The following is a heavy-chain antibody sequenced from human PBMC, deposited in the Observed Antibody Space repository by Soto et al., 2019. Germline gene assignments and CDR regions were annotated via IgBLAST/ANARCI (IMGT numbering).Heavy chain of an antibody. V-gene: IGHV4-39*07. D-gene: IGHD4-17*01. CDR1: GGSISSNFYY. CDR3: ARLSSYGDYAH. J-gene: IGHJ4*02. CDR2: IYYRGST. Sequence: SETLSLTCTVSGGSISSNFYYWGWIRQPPGKGLQWIGNIYYRGSTNYNPSLKSRVTISVDTSKTQFSLELSSVTAADTAVYYCARLSSYGDYAHWGQGTLVTVSS.